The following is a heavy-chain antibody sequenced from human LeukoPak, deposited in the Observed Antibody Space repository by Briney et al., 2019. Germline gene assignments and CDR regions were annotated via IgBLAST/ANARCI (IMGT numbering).Heavy chain of an antibody. CDR3: ARHGNIVVAPDASKAFDI. J-gene: IGHJ3*02. D-gene: IGHD2-2*01. Sequence: SETLSLTCTVSGGSISSYYWSWIRQPPGKGLEWIGYIYYSGSTNYNPSLKSRVTISVDTSKSQFSLRLSSVTAADTAVYYCARHGNIVVAPDASKAFDIWGQGTMVTVSS. CDR1: GGSISSYY. V-gene: IGHV4-59*08. CDR2: IYYSGST.